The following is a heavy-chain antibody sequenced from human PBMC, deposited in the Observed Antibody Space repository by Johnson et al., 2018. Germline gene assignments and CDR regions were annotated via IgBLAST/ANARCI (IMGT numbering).Heavy chain of an antibody. CDR1: GFTVSSNY. CDR2: IYSDGTT. J-gene: IGHJ1*01. Sequence: VQLVQSGGGLIQPGGSLRLSCAASGFTVSSNYMSWVRQAPGKGLEWVSIIYSDGTTYYADSVKGRFTISRDSSKNTLYLQMNCLRVEDTAVYYCPSDSWRALQHWGQGTLVTVSS. CDR3: PSDSWRALQH. V-gene: IGHV3-53*01.